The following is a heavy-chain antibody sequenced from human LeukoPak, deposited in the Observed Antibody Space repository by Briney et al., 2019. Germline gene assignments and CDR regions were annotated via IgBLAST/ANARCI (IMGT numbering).Heavy chain of an antibody. CDR1: GGSISGSTYY. CDR2: VFFSGSP. Sequence: SETLSLTRTVSGGSISGSTYYWAWIPRPPGKGLDGIGGVFFSGSPSYNPSLKSRVTISVDTSENQFSLKVTSVTAADTAIYYCARNISMILEPARRMKYNWFDPWGQGTLVTVSS. J-gene: IGHJ5*02. CDR3: ARNISMILEPARRMKYNWFDP. V-gene: IGHV4-39*01. D-gene: IGHD3-22*01.